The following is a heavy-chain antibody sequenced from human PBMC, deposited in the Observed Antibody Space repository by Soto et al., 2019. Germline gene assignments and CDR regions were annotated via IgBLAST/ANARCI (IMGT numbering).Heavy chain of an antibody. V-gene: IGHV3-7*01. D-gene: IGHD4-4*01. CDR2: IKPDESEK. J-gene: IGHJ5*02. Sequence: LRLSCTASGFTFSDSWMTWVRQAPGKGLEWVARIKPDESEKKYADSVKGRFSISRDNAKNSMYLQMDSLRGEDTAVYYCVRGGSNYASWGQGTLVTVSS. CDR3: VRGGSNYAS. CDR1: GFTFSDSW.